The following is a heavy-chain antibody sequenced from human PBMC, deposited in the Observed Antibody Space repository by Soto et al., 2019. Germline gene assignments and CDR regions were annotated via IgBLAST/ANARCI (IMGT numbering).Heavy chain of an antibody. CDR1: GGTFSSYA. V-gene: IGHV1-69*01. CDR2: IIPICGTA. CDR3: ASRVSGYSSCWYWDY. J-gene: IGHJ4*02. Sequence: QVQLVQSGAEVKKPGSSVKVSCKASGGTFSSYAISWVRQAPGQGLEWRGGIIPICGTANYAQKVQGRVTITAEESTSTAYRELSGLRSEDTAVYYCASRVSGYSSCWYWDYWGQGTLVTVCS. D-gene: IGHD6-19*01.